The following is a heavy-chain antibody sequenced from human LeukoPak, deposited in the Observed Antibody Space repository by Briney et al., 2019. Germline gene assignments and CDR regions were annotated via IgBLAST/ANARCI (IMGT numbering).Heavy chain of an antibody. V-gene: IGHV1-69*01. Sequence: SVKVSCKASGGTFSSYAISWVRQAPGQGLEWMGGIIPIFGTANYAQKCQGRVTITADESTSTAYMELSSLRSEDTAVYYCARASGQAYYDILTGYAHWGQGTLVTVSS. D-gene: IGHD3-9*01. CDR3: ARASGQAYYDILTGYAH. CDR1: GGTFSSYA. J-gene: IGHJ4*02. CDR2: IIPIFGTA.